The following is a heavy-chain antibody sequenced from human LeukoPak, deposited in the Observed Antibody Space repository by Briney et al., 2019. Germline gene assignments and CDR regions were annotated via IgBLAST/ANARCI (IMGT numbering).Heavy chain of an antibody. J-gene: IGHJ6*02. Sequence: GASVKVSCKASGYTFTGCYMHWVRPAPGQGLEWMGWINPNSGGTNYAQKFQGRVTMTRDTSISTAYMELSRLRSDDTAVYYCARSGHSSSWSYYYYYYYGMDVWGQGTTVTVSS. CDR1: GYTFTGCY. CDR3: ARSGHSSSWSYYYYYYYGMDV. D-gene: IGHD6-13*01. CDR2: INPNSGGT. V-gene: IGHV1-2*02.